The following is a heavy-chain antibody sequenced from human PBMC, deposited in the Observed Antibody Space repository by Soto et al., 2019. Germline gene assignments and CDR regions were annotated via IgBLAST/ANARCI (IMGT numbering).Heavy chain of an antibody. D-gene: IGHD6-19*01. CDR2: ISNSGGAT. J-gene: IGHJ4*02. Sequence: GGSLRLSCAASGFTFSSYAMSWVRQAPGKGLEWVSGISNSGGATYYADSVKGRFTISRDNSKNTLYLHMNSLRADDTAVYYCATRAVPSTIYYFDYWGQGALVTVSS. CDR3: ATRAVPSTIYYFDY. CDR1: GFTFSSYA. V-gene: IGHV3-23*01.